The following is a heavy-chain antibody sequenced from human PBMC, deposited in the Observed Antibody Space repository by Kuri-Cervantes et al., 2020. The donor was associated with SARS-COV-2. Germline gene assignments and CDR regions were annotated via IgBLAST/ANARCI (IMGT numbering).Heavy chain of an antibody. D-gene: IGHD1-26*01. CDR1: RDTFTTFG. Sequence: ASVKVSCKASRDTFTTFGFSWVRQAPGQGLEWMGWINPNSGGTNYAQKFQGRVTMTRDTSISTAYMELSRLRSDDTAVYYCARDLTVGAVDYWGQGTLVTVSS. V-gene: IGHV1-2*02. J-gene: IGHJ4*02. CDR2: INPNSGGT. CDR3: ARDLTVGAVDY.